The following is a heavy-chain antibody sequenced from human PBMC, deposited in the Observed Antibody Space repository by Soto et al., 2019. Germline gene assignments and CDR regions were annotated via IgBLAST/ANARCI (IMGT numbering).Heavy chain of an antibody. CDR3: VRVLGIPAPASLGYKNGMDV. CDR1: GYRFISYS. D-gene: IGHD6-13*01. J-gene: IGHJ6*02. Sequence: ASVKVSCKASGYRFISYSINWVRQAPGQGLEWMAWINPYNGNTNYAQKIQGRVTVTTDTPTSPAHMELRSLRFDDTAVYYCVRVLGIPAPASLGYKNGMDVWGQGTTVTVSS. V-gene: IGHV1-18*04. CDR2: INPYNGNT.